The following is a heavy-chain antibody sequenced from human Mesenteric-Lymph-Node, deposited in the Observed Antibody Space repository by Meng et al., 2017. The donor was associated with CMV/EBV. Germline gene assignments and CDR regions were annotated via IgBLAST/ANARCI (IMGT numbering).Heavy chain of an antibody. CDR1: GYTFTGYY. Sequence: SCKASGYTFTGYYMHWVRQAPGQGLEWMGRINPNRGGTNYAQKFQGRVTMTRDTSISTAYMELSRLRSDDTAVYYCARGGYDYPFDYWGQGTLVTVSS. V-gene: IGHV1-2*06. CDR2: INPNRGGT. CDR3: ARGGYDYPFDY. J-gene: IGHJ4*02. D-gene: IGHD5-12*01.